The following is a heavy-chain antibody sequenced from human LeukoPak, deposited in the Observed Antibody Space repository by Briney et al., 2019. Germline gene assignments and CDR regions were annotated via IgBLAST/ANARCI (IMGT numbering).Heavy chain of an antibody. J-gene: IGHJ4*02. D-gene: IGHD3-3*01. Sequence: GGSLRLSCAASGFTFSSYVMSWVRQAPGEGLEWVSAVIGSYTYYADSVKGRFTISRDNSKNTLFLEMNSLRAGDTAVYYCAKGSSSSRPYDFDSWGLGTLVIVSS. CDR3: AKGSSSSRPYDFDS. V-gene: IGHV3-23*01. CDR2: VIGSYT. CDR1: GFTFSSYV.